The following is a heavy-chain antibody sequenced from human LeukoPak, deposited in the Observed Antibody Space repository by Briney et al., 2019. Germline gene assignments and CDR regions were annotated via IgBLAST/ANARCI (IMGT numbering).Heavy chain of an antibody. D-gene: IGHD1-7*01. V-gene: IGHV4-39*07. Sequence: SETLSLTCTVSGGSISSSSYYWGWIRQPPGKGLEWIGSIYYSGSTYYNPSLKSRVTISVDTSKNQFSLKLSSVTAADTAVYYCARLYGNYQNYFDYWGQGTLVTVSS. CDR1: GGSISSSSYY. CDR3: ARLYGNYQNYFDY. CDR2: IYYSGST. J-gene: IGHJ4*02.